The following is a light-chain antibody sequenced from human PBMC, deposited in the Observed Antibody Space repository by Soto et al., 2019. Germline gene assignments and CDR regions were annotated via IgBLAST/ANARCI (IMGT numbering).Light chain of an antibody. J-gene: IGLJ3*02. CDR3: CSYAGSYTWV. CDR1: SSDIGGYHY. V-gene: IGLV2-11*01. Sequence: QSALPQPRSVSGSPGQSVTLSCTGTSSDIGGYHYVSWYQQHPGKAPKLMISEVSKRPSGVPDRFSGSKSGNTASLTISGLQAEDEADYYCCSYAGSYTWVFGGGTKLTVL. CDR2: EVS.